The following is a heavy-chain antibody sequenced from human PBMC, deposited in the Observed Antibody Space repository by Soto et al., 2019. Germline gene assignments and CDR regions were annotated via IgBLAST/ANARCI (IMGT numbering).Heavy chain of an antibody. D-gene: IGHD4-4*01. Sequence: SETLSLTCTVSGGSISSYYWSWIRQPPGKGLEWIGYIYYSGSTNYNPSLKSRVTISVDTSKNQFSLKLSSVTAADTAVYYCARTYSNSIDYWGQGTLVTVYS. CDR3: ARTYSNSIDY. V-gene: IGHV4-59*08. J-gene: IGHJ4*02. CDR2: IYYSGST. CDR1: GGSISSYY.